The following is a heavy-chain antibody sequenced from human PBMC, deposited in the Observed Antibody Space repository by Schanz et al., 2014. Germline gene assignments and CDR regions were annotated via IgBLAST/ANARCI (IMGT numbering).Heavy chain of an antibody. CDR2: MSYNGNT. J-gene: IGHJ4*02. CDR3: ARDVPINDY. Sequence: QVQMVQSGAEVKKPGASVKVSCKASGYPFSNYGISWLRQAPGQGFEWMALMSYNGNTKYAQSLQGRVTVTRDTSTSTSYMELKSLTSDDTAVYYCARDVPINDYWGQGTPVTVSS. CDR1: GYPFSNYG. V-gene: IGHV1-18*01. D-gene: IGHD2-2*01.